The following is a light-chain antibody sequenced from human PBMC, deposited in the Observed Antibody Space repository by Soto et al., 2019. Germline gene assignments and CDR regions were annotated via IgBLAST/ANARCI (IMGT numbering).Light chain of an antibody. Sequence: EIVLTQSPGTLSLSLGERATLSCRASQIISSNSLAWYQQKPGQAPRLLMYGASTRATGIPDRFSGSGSGTDFTLTISRLEPEDFAVYYCQQYGSSPITFGRGTRLEIK. V-gene: IGKV3-20*01. J-gene: IGKJ5*01. CDR2: GAS. CDR3: QQYGSSPIT. CDR1: QIISSNS.